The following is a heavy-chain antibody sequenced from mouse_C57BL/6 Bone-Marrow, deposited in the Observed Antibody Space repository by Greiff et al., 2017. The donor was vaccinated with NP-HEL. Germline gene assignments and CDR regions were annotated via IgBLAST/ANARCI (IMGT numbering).Heavy chain of an antibody. CDR1: GYTFTSYW. V-gene: IGHV1-64*01. J-gene: IGHJ4*01. Sequence: VQPQQPGAELVKPGASVKLSCKASGYTFTSYWMHWVKQRPGQGLEWIGMIHPNSGSTNYNEKFKSKATLTVDKSSSTAYMQLSSLTSEDSAVYYCARAQATAMDYWGQGTSVTVSS. CDR3: ARAQATAMDY. D-gene: IGHD3-2*02. CDR2: IHPNSGST.